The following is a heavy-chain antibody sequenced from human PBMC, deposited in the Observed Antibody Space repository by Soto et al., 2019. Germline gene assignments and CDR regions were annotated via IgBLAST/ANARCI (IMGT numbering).Heavy chain of an antibody. Sequence: LRLSCAASGFTFSSYGMHWVRQAPGKGLEWVAVISYDGSNKYYADSVKGQVTISADKSISTAYLQWSSLKASDTAMYYCARVTMVRELTIFRAKILDVWGQGTTVTVSS. V-gene: IGHV3-30*03. J-gene: IGHJ6*02. CDR3: ARVTMVRELTIFRAKILDV. D-gene: IGHD3-10*01. CDR2: ISYDGSNK. CDR1: GFTFSSYG.